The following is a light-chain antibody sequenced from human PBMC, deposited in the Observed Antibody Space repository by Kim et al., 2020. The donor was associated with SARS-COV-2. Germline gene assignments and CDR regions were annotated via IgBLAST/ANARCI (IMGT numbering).Light chain of an antibody. CDR2: AAS. Sequence: APIEDRVTITCRASQDINNLLAWYQQKPGQVPQLVIYAASALQSGVPSRFSGSGSGTDFTLTIGGLQPEDVATYYCQNYNSAPRTFGQGTKVDIK. J-gene: IGKJ1*01. CDR1: QDINNL. CDR3: QNYNSAPRT. V-gene: IGKV1-27*01.